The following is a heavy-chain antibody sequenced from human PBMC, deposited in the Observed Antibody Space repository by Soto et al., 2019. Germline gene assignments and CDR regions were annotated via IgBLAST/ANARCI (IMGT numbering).Heavy chain of an antibody. CDR2: IYYSGST. J-gene: IGHJ6*03. CDR1: GGSISSYY. D-gene: IGHD6-13*01. V-gene: IGHV4-59*01. Sequence: ASETLSLTCTVSGGSISSYYWSWIRQPPGKGLEWIGYIYYSGSTNYNPSLKSRVTISVDTSKNQFSLKLGSVTAADTAVYYCARGSSSSWTHYYYYYMDVWGKGTTVTVSS. CDR3: ARGSSSSWTHYYYYYMDV.